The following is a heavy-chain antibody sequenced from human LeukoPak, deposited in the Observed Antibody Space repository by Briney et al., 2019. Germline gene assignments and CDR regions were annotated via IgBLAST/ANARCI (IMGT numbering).Heavy chain of an antibody. CDR2: ISPKSDFI. CDR1: GFSINSYD. CDR3: ARADCSASTCYLRRSGFDP. Sequence: GGSLRLSCTASGFSINSYDMNWVRQAPGKGLEWVSSISPKSDFIYYSDSVRGRFTISRDNADNSLYLQMNSLRAEDTAVYYCARADCSASTCYLRRSGFDPWGQGTLVTVSS. D-gene: IGHD3-9*01. J-gene: IGHJ5*02. V-gene: IGHV3-21*01.